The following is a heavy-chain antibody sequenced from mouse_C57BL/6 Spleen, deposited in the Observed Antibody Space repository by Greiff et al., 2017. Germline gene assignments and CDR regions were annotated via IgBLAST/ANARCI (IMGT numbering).Heavy chain of an antibody. D-gene: IGHD1-1*01. Sequence: VQLKQSVAELVRPGASVKLSCTASGFNIKNTYMHWVKQRPEQGLEWIGRIDPANGNTKYAPKFQGKATITADTSSNTANLQLSRLTSEDTAIYYGDVYYGSSYDWYVDGWGTRTTVTVSS. CDR3: DVYYGSSYDWYVDG. CDR1: GFNIKNTY. V-gene: IGHV14-3*01. CDR2: IDPANGNT. J-gene: IGHJ1*03.